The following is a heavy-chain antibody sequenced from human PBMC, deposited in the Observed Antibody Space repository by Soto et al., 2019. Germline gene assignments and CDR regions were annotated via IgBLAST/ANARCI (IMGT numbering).Heavy chain of an antibody. CDR1: GFTFSCYA. D-gene: IGHD4-17*01. CDR2: ISGRGEST. CDR3: AKGLQMTTVTYDY. Sequence: EVQLLESGGGLVQPGGSLRLSCAASGFTFSCYAMSWVRQAPGKGLEWVSTISGRGESTFYADSVKGRFSISRDNSKNTLYLQMNSLRVEDTAVYFCAKGLQMTTVTYDYWGQGTLVTVSS. J-gene: IGHJ4*02. V-gene: IGHV3-23*01.